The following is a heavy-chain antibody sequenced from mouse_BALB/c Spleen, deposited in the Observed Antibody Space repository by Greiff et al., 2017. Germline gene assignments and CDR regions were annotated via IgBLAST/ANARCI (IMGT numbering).Heavy chain of an antibody. J-gene: IGHJ2*01. CDR2: ISYSGST. CDR1: GYSITSDYA. Sequence: EVQLQESGPGLVKPSQSLSLTCTVTGYSITSDYAWNWIRQFPGNKLEWMGYISYSGSTSYNPSLKSRISITRDTSKNQFFLQLNSVTTEDTATYYCAREGLDFDYWGQGTTLTVSS. CDR3: AREGLDFDY. V-gene: IGHV3-2*02. D-gene: IGHD3-3*01.